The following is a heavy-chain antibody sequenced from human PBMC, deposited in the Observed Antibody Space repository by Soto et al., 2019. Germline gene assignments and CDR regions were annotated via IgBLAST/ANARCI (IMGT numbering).Heavy chain of an antibody. CDR3: ARAYRPGIAVAGPTPLY. J-gene: IGHJ4*02. CDR1: GFTFSSYA. CDR2: ISYDGSNK. D-gene: IGHD6-19*01. Sequence: PGGSLRLSCAASGFTFSSYAMHWVRQAPGKGLEWVAVISYDGSNKYYADSVKGRFTISRDNSKNTLYLQMNSLRAEDTAVYYCARAYRPGIAVAGPTPLYWGQGTLVTVSS. V-gene: IGHV3-30-3*01.